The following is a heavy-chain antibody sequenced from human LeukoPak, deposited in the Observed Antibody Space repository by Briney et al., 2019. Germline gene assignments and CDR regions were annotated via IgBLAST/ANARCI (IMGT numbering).Heavy chain of an antibody. CDR3: ARDREIAARGHRYAFDI. CDR1: GGTFSSFA. D-gene: IGHD6-6*01. J-gene: IGHJ3*02. CDR2: IIPIFGTA. Sequence: SVKVSCKASGGTFSSFATSWVRQAPGQGLEWMGGIIPIFGTANYAQKFQGRVTITADESTSTAYMELSSLRSEDTAVYYCARDREIAARGHRYAFDIWGQGTMVTVSS. V-gene: IGHV1-69*01.